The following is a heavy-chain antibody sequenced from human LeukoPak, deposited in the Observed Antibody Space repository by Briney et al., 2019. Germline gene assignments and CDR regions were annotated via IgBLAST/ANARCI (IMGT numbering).Heavy chain of an antibody. J-gene: IGHJ4*02. CDR1: GFTLSSHW. CDR2: MSIDGSER. D-gene: IGHD2-15*01. Sequence: GSLRLSCAASGFTLSSHWMHWVRQPPGRGLVWVSGMSIDGSERRYAESVNGRFTISRDSDKNILYLQMSSLRAEDTAVYYCARDGQYSTPLDSWGQGTLVTVSS. CDR3: ARDGQYSTPLDS. V-gene: IGHV3-74*01.